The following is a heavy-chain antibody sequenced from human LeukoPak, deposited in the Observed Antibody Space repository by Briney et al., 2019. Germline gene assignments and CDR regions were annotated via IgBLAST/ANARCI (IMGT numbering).Heavy chain of an antibody. J-gene: IGHJ4*02. CDR1: GFTFSSYG. Sequence: PGGSLRLSCAASGFTFSSYGMHWVRQAPGKGLEWVAVISYDGSNKYYADSVKGRFTTSRDNSKNTLYLQMNSLRAEDTAVYYCAKDMGYYYGSGSYYNVNDYWGQGTLVTVSS. CDR3: AKDMGYYYGSGSYYNVNDY. V-gene: IGHV3-30*18. D-gene: IGHD3-10*01. CDR2: ISYDGSNK.